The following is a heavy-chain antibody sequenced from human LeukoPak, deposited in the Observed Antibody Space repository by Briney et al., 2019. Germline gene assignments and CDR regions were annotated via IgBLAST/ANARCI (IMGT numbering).Heavy chain of an antibody. V-gene: IGHV3-15*01. CDR2: IQSETDGGTT. Sequence: GGSLRLSCAASGFSFSHAWMTWVRQAPGKGLEWIGRIQSETDGGTTDYAAPVKGRFTISRDDSKNTLYLHMNSLKTEDTAVYYCSTDFLGIAVAGHDPWGQGTLVTVSS. J-gene: IGHJ5*02. CDR1: GFSFSHAW. D-gene: IGHD6-19*01. CDR3: STDFLGIAVAGHDP.